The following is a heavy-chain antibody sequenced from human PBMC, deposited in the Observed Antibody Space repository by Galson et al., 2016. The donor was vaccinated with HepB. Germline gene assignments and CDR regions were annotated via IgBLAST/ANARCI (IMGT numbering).Heavy chain of an antibody. D-gene: IGHD6-25*01. CDR2: IVNSGGST. CDR1: GFTFNSCG. CDR3: AKDPGGGGRYSSGWSDH. Sequence: SLRLSCAASGFTFNSCGMSWVRQAPGKGLEWVSMIVNSGGSTYYADSVRGRFTISRDNSKNTLYLQMNRLRAEDTAIYYCAKDPGGGGRYSSGWSDHWGQGTLVSVSS. V-gene: IGHV3-23*01. J-gene: IGHJ5*02.